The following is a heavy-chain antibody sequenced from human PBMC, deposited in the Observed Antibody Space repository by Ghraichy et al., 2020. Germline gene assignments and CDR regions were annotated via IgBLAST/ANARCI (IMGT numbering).Heavy chain of an antibody. CDR2: INPNSGGT. J-gene: IGHJ4*02. V-gene: IGHV1-2*02. Sequence: ASVKVSCKASGYTFIDYYMYWVRQAPGQGLEWMGWINPNSGGTNYAQKFQGRVTMTRDTSISTAYMELSSLRSDDTALYYCARDITMVRGVASNFFDYWGQGSLVTVSS. CDR3: ARDITMVRGVASNFFDY. CDR1: GYTFIDYY. D-gene: IGHD3-10*01.